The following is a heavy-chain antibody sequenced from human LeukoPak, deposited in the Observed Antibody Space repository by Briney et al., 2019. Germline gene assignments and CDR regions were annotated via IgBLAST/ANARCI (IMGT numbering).Heavy chain of an antibody. CDR2: MNPNSGNT. Sequence: ASVKVSCTASGYTFTSYDINWVRQATGQGLEWMGWMNPNSGNTGYAQKFQGRVTMTRNTSMSTAYMELSSLRSEDTAMYYCARTCSGGSCYPLGSLDYWGQGTLVTVSS. J-gene: IGHJ4*02. CDR3: ARTCSGGSCYPLGSLDY. V-gene: IGHV1-8*01. CDR1: GYTFTSYD. D-gene: IGHD2-15*01.